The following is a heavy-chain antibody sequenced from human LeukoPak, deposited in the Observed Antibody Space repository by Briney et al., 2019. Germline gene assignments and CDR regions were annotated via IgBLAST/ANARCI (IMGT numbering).Heavy chain of an antibody. V-gene: IGHV4-39*07. D-gene: IGHD1-26*01. CDR1: GGSISSGSYY. J-gene: IGHJ4*02. CDR3: ARDCSRGNYPDYFDC. CDR2: MYYSGST. Sequence: KPSETLPLTCTVSGGSISSGSYYWGWIRQPPGEGLEWIGSMYYSGSTYYSPSLQSRATISIDTSKNQFSLKLISVTAADTAVYYCARDCSRGNYPDYFDCWGQGTLVTISS.